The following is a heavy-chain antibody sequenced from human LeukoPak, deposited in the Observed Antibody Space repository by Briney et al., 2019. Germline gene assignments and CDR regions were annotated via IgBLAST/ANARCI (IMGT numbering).Heavy chain of an antibody. J-gene: IGHJ4*02. CDR1: GGTFSSYA. CDR3: ARLIEGYCTNGVCYSFDY. D-gene: IGHD2-8*01. V-gene: IGHV1-69*05. Sequence: SVKVSCKASGGTFSSYAISWVRQAPGQGLEWMGGIIPIFGTANYAQKLQGRVTMTTDTSTSTAYMELRSLRSDDTAVYYCARLIEGYCTNGVCYSFDYWGQGTLVTVSS. CDR2: IIPIFGTA.